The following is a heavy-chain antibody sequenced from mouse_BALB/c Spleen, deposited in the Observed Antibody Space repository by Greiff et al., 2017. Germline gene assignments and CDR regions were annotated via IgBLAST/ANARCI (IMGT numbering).Heavy chain of an antibody. CDR3: ARELGYAMDY. CDR1: GFSLTSYG. D-gene: IGHD4-1*01. CDR2: IWAGGST. J-gene: IGHJ4*01. V-gene: IGHV2-9*02. Sequence: VQVVESGPGLVAPSQSLSITCTVSGFSLTSYGVHWVRQPPGKGLEWLGVIWAGGSTNYNSALMSRLSISKDNSKSQVFLKMNSLQTDDTAMYYCARELGYAMDYWGQGTSVTVSS.